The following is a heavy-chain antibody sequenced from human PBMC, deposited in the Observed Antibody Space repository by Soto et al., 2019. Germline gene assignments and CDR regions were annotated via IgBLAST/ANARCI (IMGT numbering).Heavy chain of an antibody. CDR3: AKELSGHDPGFEY. CDR1: GFIFSNYG. D-gene: IGHD5-12*01. Sequence: GGSLRLSCAASGFIFSNYGMHWVRQAPGKGLEWVAVISYDGSDKRYADSVRGRFTISRDNSKNTLFLQVTSLRAEDTAVYYCAKELSGHDPGFEYWGQGTPVTVSS. J-gene: IGHJ4*02. CDR2: ISYDGSDK. V-gene: IGHV3-30*18.